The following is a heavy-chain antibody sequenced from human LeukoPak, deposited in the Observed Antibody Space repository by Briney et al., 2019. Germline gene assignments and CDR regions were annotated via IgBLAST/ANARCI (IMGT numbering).Heavy chain of an antibody. CDR2: ISGSGGST. J-gene: IGHJ4*02. D-gene: IGHD6-13*01. V-gene: IGHV3-23*01. Sequence: SGGSLRLSCAASGLTFSSYAMSWVRQAPGKGLEWVSAISGSGGSTYYADSVKGRFTISRDNSKNTLYLQMNSLRAEDTAVYYCAKGGAAAGPRTFDYWGQGTLVTVSS. CDR3: AKGGAAAGPRTFDY. CDR1: GLTFSSYA.